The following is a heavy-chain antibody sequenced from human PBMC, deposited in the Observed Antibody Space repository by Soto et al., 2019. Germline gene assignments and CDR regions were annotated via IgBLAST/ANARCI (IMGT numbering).Heavy chain of an antibody. CDR1: GFTFSSYS. Sequence: EVQLVESGGGLVKPGGSLRLSCAASGFTFSSYSMNWVRQAPGKGLEWVSSISSSSSYIYYADSVKGRFTISRDNAKNSLYLQMNSLRAEDTAVYYCASWSSSSWYDNWGQGTLVTVSS. D-gene: IGHD6-13*01. CDR3: ASWSSSSWYDN. CDR2: ISSSSSYI. J-gene: IGHJ5*02. V-gene: IGHV3-21*01.